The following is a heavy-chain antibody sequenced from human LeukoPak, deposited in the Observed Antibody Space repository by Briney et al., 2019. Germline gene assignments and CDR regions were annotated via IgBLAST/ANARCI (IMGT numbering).Heavy chain of an antibody. V-gene: IGHV3-7*03. D-gene: IGHD5-12*01. CDR1: GFIFSSYW. Sequence: GGSLILSCAASGFIFSSYWMSWVRQAPGKGLEWVANIKQDGSEKYYVDSVKGRFTISRDNAKNSLYLQMNSLRAEDTAVYYCARRGYSGYGPFDYWGQGTLVTVSS. CDR2: IKQDGSEK. CDR3: ARRGYSGYGPFDY. J-gene: IGHJ4*02.